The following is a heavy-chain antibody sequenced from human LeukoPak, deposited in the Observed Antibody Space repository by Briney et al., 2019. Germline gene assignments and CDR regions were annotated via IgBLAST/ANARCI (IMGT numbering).Heavy chain of an antibody. Sequence: GGSLRLFCAASGFTFSSYGMLGLRQAPGKGREGVAVIWYDGSNKYYADSVKGRFTISRDNSKNTLYLQMNSLRAEDTAVYYCAKDKNVWGSYRTYYFDYWGQGTLVTVSS. CDR1: GFTFSSYG. V-gene: IGHV3-33*06. CDR2: IWYDGSNK. J-gene: IGHJ4*02. CDR3: AKDKNVWGSYRTYYFDY. D-gene: IGHD3-16*02.